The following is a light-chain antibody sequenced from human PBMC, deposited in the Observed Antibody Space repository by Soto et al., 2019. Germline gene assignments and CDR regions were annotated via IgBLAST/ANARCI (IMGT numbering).Light chain of an antibody. CDR2: SNI. CDR3: QAYDSSLGGSKGV. V-gene: IGLV1-40*01. Sequence: QPVLTQPPSMSGAPGQRVTISCTGSSSDIGAGYDVHWYQQFPGTAPKLLIYSNINRPSGVPDRFSGSKSGTSASLAITGLHAEDEADYYCQAYDSSLGGSKGVFGGGTKLTVL. J-gene: IGLJ3*02. CDR1: SSDIGAGYD.